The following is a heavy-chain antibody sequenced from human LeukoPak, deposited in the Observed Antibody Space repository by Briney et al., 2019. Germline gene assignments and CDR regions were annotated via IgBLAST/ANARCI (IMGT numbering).Heavy chain of an antibody. CDR3: ATDYGANSGGFDY. CDR2: ISSSGSTI. D-gene: IGHD4-23*01. Sequence: PGGSLRLSCAASGFTFSSYGMHWVRQAPGKGLEWVSYISSSGSTIHYADPVKGRFTISRDNAKNSLYLQMNSLRAEDTGVYYCATDYGANSGGFDYWGQGTLVTVSS. CDR1: GFTFSSYG. V-gene: IGHV3-48*04. J-gene: IGHJ4*02.